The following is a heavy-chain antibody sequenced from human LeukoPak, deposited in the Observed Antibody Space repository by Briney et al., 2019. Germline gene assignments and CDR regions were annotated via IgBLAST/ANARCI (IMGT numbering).Heavy chain of an antibody. Sequence: LPGGSLRLSCAVSGFTFRSYAMSWVRQAPGKGLEWASTITGSGGSTYYADSVKGRFTISRDNSKNTLYLQMNSLRAEDTAVYYCARVEDDSSGYYVDYWGQGTLVTVSS. CDR1: GFTFRSYA. CDR3: ARVEDDSSGYYVDY. D-gene: IGHD3-22*01. V-gene: IGHV3-23*01. CDR2: ITGSGGST. J-gene: IGHJ4*02.